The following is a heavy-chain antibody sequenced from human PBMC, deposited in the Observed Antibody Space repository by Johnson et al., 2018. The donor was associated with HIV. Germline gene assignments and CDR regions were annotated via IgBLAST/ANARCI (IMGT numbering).Heavy chain of an antibody. CDR1: GFTFNRYA. J-gene: IGHJ3*02. CDR2: IWYDGSTE. Sequence: QVQLVESGGGAVQPGTSLRLSCAASGFTFNRYAMHWVRQAPGKGLEWVSVIWYDGSTEYYADSVKGRFTISRDNSKNTLYLHMNSLRVEDTAVYYCAKGQVAPDAFDIWGQGTMVTVSS. V-gene: IGHV3-33*06. CDR3: AKGQVAPDAFDI.